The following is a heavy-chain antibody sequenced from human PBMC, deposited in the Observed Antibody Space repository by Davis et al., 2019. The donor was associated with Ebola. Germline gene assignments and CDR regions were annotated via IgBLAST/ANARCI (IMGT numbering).Heavy chain of an antibody. J-gene: IGHJ4*02. Sequence: PGGSLRLSCAASGFTFSSYGMHWVRQAPGKGLEWVAVISYDGSNKYYADSVKGRFTISRDNSKNTLYLQMNSLRAEDTAVYYCARGGGRQQLVPRFDYWGQGTLVTVSS. V-gene: IGHV3-30*03. CDR1: GFTFSSYG. CDR3: ARGGGRQQLVPRFDY. CDR2: ISYDGSNK. D-gene: IGHD6-13*01.